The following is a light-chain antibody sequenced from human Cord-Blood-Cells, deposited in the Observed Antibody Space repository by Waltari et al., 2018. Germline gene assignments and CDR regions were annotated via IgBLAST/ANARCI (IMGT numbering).Light chain of an antibody. CDR3: CSYAGSSTFWV. CDR1: SSDVGSYNL. V-gene: IGLV2-23*01. CDR2: EGS. Sequence: QSALTQPPSVSGSPGQSFTISCTGTSSDVGSYNLVSCYQQHPGKAPKLMIYEGSKRPSGVSNRFSGSKSGNTASLTISGLQAEDEADYYCCSYAGSSTFWVFGGGTKLTVL. J-gene: IGLJ3*02.